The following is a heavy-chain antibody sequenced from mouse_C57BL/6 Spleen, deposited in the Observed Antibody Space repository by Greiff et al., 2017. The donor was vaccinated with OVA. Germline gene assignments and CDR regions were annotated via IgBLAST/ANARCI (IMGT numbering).Heavy chain of an antibody. CDR2: INPSTGDT. J-gene: IGHJ2*01. CDR3: AEGSDGYYCFDY. Sequence: VQLQQSGPELVKPGASVKISCTASGYSFTGYYMNWVKQSPEKSLEWIGEINPSTGDTTYNQKFKAKATLTADKSSSTAYMQLKSLTSEDSAVYYCAEGSDGYYCFDYWGQGTTLTVSS. D-gene: IGHD2-3*01. CDR1: GYSFTGYY. V-gene: IGHV1-42*01.